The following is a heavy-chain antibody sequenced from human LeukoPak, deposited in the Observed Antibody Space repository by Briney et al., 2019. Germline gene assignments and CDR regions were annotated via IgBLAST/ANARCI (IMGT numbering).Heavy chain of an antibody. V-gene: IGHV1-8*01. CDR1: GYTFTSYD. CDR2: MNPNSGNT. Sequence: ASVKVSCKASGYTFTSYDMNWVRQATGQGLEWMGWMNPNSGNTGYAQRFQGRIIMTSDTSISTAYLELSSLRSEDTAVYYCASEQRWQPHWGQGTLVTVSS. D-gene: IGHD4-23*01. J-gene: IGHJ4*02. CDR3: ASEQRWQPH.